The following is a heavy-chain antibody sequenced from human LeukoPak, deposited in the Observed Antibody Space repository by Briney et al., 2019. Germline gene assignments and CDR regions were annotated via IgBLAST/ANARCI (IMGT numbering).Heavy chain of an antibody. D-gene: IGHD2-2*01. J-gene: IGHJ5*02. V-gene: IGHV3-7*01. Sequence: GGSLRLSCAASGFTFSSYWMSWVRQAPGKGLEWVANIKQDGSEKYYVDSVKGRFTISRDNAKNSLYLQMNSLRAEDTAVYYRARETYCSSTSCYEGGWFDPWGQGTLVTVSS. CDR3: ARETYCSSTSCYEGGWFDP. CDR2: IKQDGSEK. CDR1: GFTFSSYW.